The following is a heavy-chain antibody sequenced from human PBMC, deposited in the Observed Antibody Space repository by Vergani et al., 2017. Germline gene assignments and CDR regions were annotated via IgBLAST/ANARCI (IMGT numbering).Heavy chain of an antibody. CDR1: GYTFTDYF. CDR3: ARVGTSSNRDYFDY. D-gene: IGHD2-2*01. V-gene: IGHV1-2*02. CDR2: INPNSGGT. Sequence: QVQLVQSGAEVKKPGASVKVSCKASGYTFTDYFMHWVRQAPGQGLEWMGWINPNSGGTNYAQKFQGRVTMTRDTSISTAYMELINLRSDDTAVCYCARVGTSSNRDYFDYWGQGTLVTVSS. J-gene: IGHJ4*02.